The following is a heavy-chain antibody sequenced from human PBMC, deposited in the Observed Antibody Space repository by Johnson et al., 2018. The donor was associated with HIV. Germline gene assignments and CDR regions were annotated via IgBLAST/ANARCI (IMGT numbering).Heavy chain of an antibody. D-gene: IGHD2-15*01. CDR3: AKDREPIVVVVAAIDAFDI. V-gene: IGHV3-30*18. J-gene: IGHJ3*02. CDR1: GFTFSSYG. CDR2: ISYDGNNK. Sequence: QVQLVESGGGVVQPGGSLRLSCAASGFTFSSYGMHWVRQAPGKGLEWVAVISYDGNNKYYVDSVKGRFTISRDNSKNTLYLQMNSLRAEDTAVYYCAKDREPIVVVVAAIDAFDIWGQGTMVTVSS.